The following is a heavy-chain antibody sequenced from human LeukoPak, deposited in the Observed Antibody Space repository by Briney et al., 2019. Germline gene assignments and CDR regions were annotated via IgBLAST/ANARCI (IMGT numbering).Heavy chain of an antibody. CDR1: GDSVSSNSAA. J-gene: IGHJ5*02. CDR3: ARDGRIAAAGTGWFDP. V-gene: IGHV6-1*01. Sequence: SQTLSLTCAISGDSVSSNSAAWNWIRQSPSRGLEWMGRTYYRSKWYNDYAVSAKSLITINPDTSKNQFSLQLNSVTPEDTAVYYCARDGRIAAAGTGWFDPWGQGTLVTVSS. CDR2: TYYRSKWYN. D-gene: IGHD6-13*01.